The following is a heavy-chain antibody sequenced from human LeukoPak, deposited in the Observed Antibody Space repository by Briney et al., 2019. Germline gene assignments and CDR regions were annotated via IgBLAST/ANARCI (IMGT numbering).Heavy chain of an antibody. D-gene: IGHD3-16*01. Sequence: GGSLRLSCAASGFTFSSYGMHWVRQAPGKGLEWVTVIWHDGSHKDYADSVKGRFTISRDNSKNTLYLQMNDLRAEDTAMYYCVRGWGSNVYASAFDVWGQGTKVTVSS. CDR1: GFTFSSYG. CDR2: IWHDGSHK. J-gene: IGHJ3*01. CDR3: VRGWGSNVYASAFDV. V-gene: IGHV3-33*01.